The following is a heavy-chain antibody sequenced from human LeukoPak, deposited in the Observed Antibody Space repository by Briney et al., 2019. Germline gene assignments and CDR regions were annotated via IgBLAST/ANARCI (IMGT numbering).Heavy chain of an antibody. CDR2: ISYDGSNK. Sequence: GSLRLSCAASGFTFSSYGMHWVRQAPGKGLEWVAVISYDGSNKYYADSVKGRFTISRDNSKNTLYLQMYSLRAEDTAVYYCARRVRSSGSPFYYYYYMDVWGKGTTVTVSS. CDR1: GFTFSSYG. D-gene: IGHD5-12*01. J-gene: IGHJ6*03. CDR3: ARRVRSSGSPFYYYYYMDV. V-gene: IGHV3-30*03.